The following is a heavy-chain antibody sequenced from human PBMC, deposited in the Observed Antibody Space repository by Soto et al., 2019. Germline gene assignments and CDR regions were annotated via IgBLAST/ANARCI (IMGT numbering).Heavy chain of an antibody. V-gene: IGHV1-69*01. D-gene: IGHD2-15*01. Sequence: QVQLVQSGAEVKKPGSSVKVSCKASGGTFSSYAISWVRQAPGQGLEWMGGIIPIFGTANYAQKFQGRVTITADESTSTAYMELSSLRSEDTAVSYCASNRYCSGGSCFFLDYWGQGTLVTVSS. CDR3: ASNRYCSGGSCFFLDY. CDR1: GGTFSSYA. CDR2: IIPIFGTA. J-gene: IGHJ4*02.